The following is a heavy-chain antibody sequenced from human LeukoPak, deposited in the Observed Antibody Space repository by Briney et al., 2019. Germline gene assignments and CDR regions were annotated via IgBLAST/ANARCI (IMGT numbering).Heavy chain of an antibody. J-gene: IGHJ4*02. CDR1: GYTFTSYY. D-gene: IGHD6-19*01. CDR3: ARVGGIAVAGYYFDY. V-gene: IGHV1-46*01. Sequence: GASVTVSCKASGYTFTSYYMHWVRQAPGQGLEWMGLINPSGGSTSYAQKFQGRVTMTRDMSTSTVYMELSSLRSEDTAVYYCARVGGIAVAGYYFDYWGQGTLVTVSS. CDR2: INPSGGST.